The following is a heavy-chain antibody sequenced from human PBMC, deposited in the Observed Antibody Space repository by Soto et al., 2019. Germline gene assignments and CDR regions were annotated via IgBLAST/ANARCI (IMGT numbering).Heavy chain of an antibody. J-gene: IGHJ4*02. CDR3: ARGWGYDSTDYYYAY. CDR2: IIPIFGTA. Sequence: QVQLVQSGAEVRKPGSSVRVSCKASGGSFNRHTISWVRQAPGQGLEWMGGIIPIFGTANHAQKFQGRVTMIADESTSTVYMEWSSLRSDDTAIYYCARGWGYDSTDYYYAYWGQGTLVIVSS. D-gene: IGHD3-22*01. V-gene: IGHV1-69*01. CDR1: GGSFNRHT.